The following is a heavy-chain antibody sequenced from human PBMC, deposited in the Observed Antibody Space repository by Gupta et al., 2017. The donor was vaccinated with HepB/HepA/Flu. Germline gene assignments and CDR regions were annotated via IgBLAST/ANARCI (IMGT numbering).Heavy chain of an antibody. CDR1: GFNFSSSA. D-gene: IGHD6-13*01. V-gene: IGHV3-23*01. J-gene: IGHJ4*02. CDR3: AKAAAGTFDY. CDR2: IGAGGGST. Sequence: EVQLLESGGGLVQPGGSLRLSCAASGFNFSSSAMTWVRQAPGKGQEWVSTIGAGGGSTYYADSVKGRFTISRDNSKNTLYLQMNSLRAEDTAVYYCAKAAAGTFDYWGQGTLVTVSS.